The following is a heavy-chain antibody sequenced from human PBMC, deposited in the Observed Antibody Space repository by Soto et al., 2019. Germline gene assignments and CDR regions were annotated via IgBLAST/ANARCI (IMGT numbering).Heavy chain of an antibody. D-gene: IGHD2-2*01. CDR3: ARAWSSTRCQDAFDI. CDR1: GYTFTSCG. Sequence: ASVKVSCKASGYTFTSCGISWGRQAPGQGLAWMGWISAYNGNTNYAQKLQGRVTMTADTSTGTAYMELRSLRSDDTAVYYCARAWSSTRCQDAFDIWGQGTMVTVS. J-gene: IGHJ3*02. CDR2: ISAYNGNT. V-gene: IGHV1-18*01.